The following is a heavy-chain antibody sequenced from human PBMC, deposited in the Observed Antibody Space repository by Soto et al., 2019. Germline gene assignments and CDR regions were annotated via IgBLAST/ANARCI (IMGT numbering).Heavy chain of an antibody. Sequence: GASLKISSKASGYDFARHWIGWVRQLPVKGGEWMGIIYDGDSDTRYNPSFQGQVTISADQSITTAYLQWSSLSASDTAIYYCASGSRDCSGGSCYSHWGQGTLVTVAS. D-gene: IGHD2-15*01. CDR2: IYDGDSDT. J-gene: IGHJ4*02. V-gene: IGHV5-51*01. CDR1: GYDFARHW. CDR3: ASGSRDCSGGSCYSH.